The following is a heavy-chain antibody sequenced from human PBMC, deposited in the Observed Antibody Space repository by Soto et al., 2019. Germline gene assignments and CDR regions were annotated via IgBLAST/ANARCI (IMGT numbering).Heavy chain of an antibody. J-gene: IGHJ6*02. CDR1: GGTFSSYA. CDR2: IIPIFGTA. Sequence: QVQLVQSGAEVKKPGSSVKVSCKASGGTFSSYAISWVRQAPGQGLEWMGGIIPIFGTANYAQKFQGRVTITADESTSTAYMELSSLRSEDTAVYYCARVEGIAARIPYYYGMDVWGQGTTVTVSS. CDR3: ARVEGIAARIPYYYGMDV. V-gene: IGHV1-69*12. D-gene: IGHD6-6*01.